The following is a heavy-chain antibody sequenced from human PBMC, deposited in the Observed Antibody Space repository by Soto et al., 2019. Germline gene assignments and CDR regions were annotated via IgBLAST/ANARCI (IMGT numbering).Heavy chain of an antibody. CDR1: GYTFTSYG. V-gene: IGHV1-18*01. J-gene: IGHJ4*02. Sequence: QVQLVQSGAEVKKPGASVKVSCKASGYTFTSYGISWVRQAPGQGLEWMGWISAYNGNTNYAQKLQGRVTMTTDTCTSTAYTDLRTLISDDTAVYFGARGPTLGATSGDYRGQGTLVTVSS. D-gene: IGHD3-16*01. CDR2: ISAYNGNT. CDR3: ARGPTLGATSGDY.